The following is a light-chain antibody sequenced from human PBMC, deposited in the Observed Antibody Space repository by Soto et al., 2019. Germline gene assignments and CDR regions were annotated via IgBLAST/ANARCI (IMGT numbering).Light chain of an antibody. CDR1: QTISSSY. CDR3: QQYGSSRT. V-gene: IGKV3-20*01. CDR2: GAS. J-gene: IGKJ1*01. Sequence: VLTHSPGTLSLSPGERATLSCRASQTISSSYLAWYQQKPGQAPRLLIYGASSRATGIPDRFSGSGSGTDFTLSISRLEPEDFAVYYCQQYGSSRTFGQGTKVEIK.